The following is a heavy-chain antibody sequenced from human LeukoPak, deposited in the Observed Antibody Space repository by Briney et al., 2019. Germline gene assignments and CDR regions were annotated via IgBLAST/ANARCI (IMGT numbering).Heavy chain of an antibody. CDR1: GFTFSRFA. CDR2: ISGSGGTT. V-gene: IGHV3-23*01. Sequence: GGSLRLSCAASGFTFSRFAMSWVRQAPGKGLEWVSAISGSGGTTYYADSVKGRFTISRDNSKNTLYLQMNSLRAEDTAVYFCAKDTLSDYDFWSGSDYWGQGTLVTVSS. D-gene: IGHD3-3*01. CDR3: AKDTLSDYDFWSGSDY. J-gene: IGHJ4*02.